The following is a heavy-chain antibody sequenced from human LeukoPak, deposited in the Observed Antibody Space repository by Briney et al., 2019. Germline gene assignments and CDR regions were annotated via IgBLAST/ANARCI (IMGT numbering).Heavy chain of an antibody. Sequence: GRSLRLSCAASGFTFSSYGMSWVRQAPGKGLEWVSGINWNGGSTGYADSVKGRFTISRDNAKNSLYLQMNSLRAEDTALYHCARGEYSGYDYGDYWGQGTLVTVPS. CDR3: ARGEYSGYDYGDY. CDR2: INWNGGST. D-gene: IGHD5-12*01. CDR1: GFTFSSYG. J-gene: IGHJ4*02. V-gene: IGHV3-20*01.